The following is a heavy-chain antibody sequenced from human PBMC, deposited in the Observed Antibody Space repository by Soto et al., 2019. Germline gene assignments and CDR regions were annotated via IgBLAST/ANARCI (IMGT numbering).Heavy chain of an antibody. V-gene: IGHV3-21*01. Sequence: GGSLRLSCAASGFTFSSYSMNWVRQAPGKGLEWVSSISSSSSYIYYADSVKGRFTISRDNAKNSLYLQMNSLRAEDTAVYYCARDVKHGDFTYPPDVWGQGTTVTVSS. J-gene: IGHJ6*02. CDR1: GFTFSSYS. CDR3: ARDVKHGDFTYPPDV. D-gene: IGHD4-17*01. CDR2: ISSSSSYI.